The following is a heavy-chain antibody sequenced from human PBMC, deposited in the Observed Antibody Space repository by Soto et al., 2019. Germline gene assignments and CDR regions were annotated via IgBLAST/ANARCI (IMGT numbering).Heavy chain of an antibody. J-gene: IGHJ4*02. CDR2: ISGSGGST. D-gene: IGHD6-19*01. V-gene: IGHV3-23*01. CDR1: GFTFSSYA. CDR3: AKDLRIAVAGHAFDY. Sequence: GGSLRLSCAASGFTFSSYAMSWVRQAPGKGLEWVSAISGSGGSTYYADSVKGRFTISRDNSKNTLYLQMNSLRAEDTAVYYCAKDLRIAVAGHAFDYWGQGTLVTVPS.